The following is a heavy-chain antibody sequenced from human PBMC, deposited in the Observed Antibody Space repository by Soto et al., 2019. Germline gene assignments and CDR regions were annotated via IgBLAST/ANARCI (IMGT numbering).Heavy chain of an antibody. D-gene: IGHD3-22*01. CDR2: ISYDGSNK. CDR3: ARGIDYYDSSGYYPIYYYYYGMDV. CDR1: GFAFSSYA. V-gene: IGHV3-30-3*01. Sequence: QVQLVESGGGVVQPGRSLRLSCAASGFAFSSYAMHWVRQAPGKGLEWVAVISYDGSNKYYADSVKGRFTISRDNSKNTLYLQMNSLGAEDTAVYYCARGIDYYDSSGYYPIYYYYYGMDVWGQGTTVTVSS. J-gene: IGHJ6*02.